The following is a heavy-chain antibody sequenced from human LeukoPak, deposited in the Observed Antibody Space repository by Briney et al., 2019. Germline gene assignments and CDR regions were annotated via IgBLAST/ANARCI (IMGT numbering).Heavy chain of an antibody. CDR1: GDTFTAYY. V-gene: IGHV1-2*02. CDR2: ITPNSGGT. Sequence: GASVKVSCKASGDTFTAYYMHWVRQAPGQGLEWMGWITPNSGGTNYAQKCQGRVTMTRDTSISTAYMELSRLRSHDTAVYYCARGAHYHDSSEGYDYWGQGTLVTVSS. J-gene: IGHJ4*02. D-gene: IGHD3-22*01. CDR3: ARGAHYHDSSEGYDY.